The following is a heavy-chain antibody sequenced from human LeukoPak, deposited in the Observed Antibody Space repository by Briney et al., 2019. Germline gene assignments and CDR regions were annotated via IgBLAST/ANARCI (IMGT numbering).Heavy chain of an antibody. CDR2: IWYDGSNK. CDR1: GFTFSSYG. D-gene: IGHD3-22*01. CDR3: ARESSDYYLEVGYYFDY. J-gene: IGHJ4*02. Sequence: GGSLRLSCAASGFTFSSYGMHWVRRAPGKGLEWVAVIWYDGSNKYYADSVKGRFTISRDNSKNTLYLQMNSLRAEDTAVYYCARESSDYYLEVGYYFDYWGQGTLVTVSS. V-gene: IGHV3-33*01.